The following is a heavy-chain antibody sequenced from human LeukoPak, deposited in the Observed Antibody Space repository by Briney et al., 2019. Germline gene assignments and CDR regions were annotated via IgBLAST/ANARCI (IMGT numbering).Heavy chain of an antibody. D-gene: IGHD3-22*01. CDR3: AKDAGGSMIVVAYPTFDI. V-gene: IGHV3-23*01. J-gene: IGHJ3*02. CDR1: GFTFSSYA. Sequence: QPGGSLRLSCAASGFTFSSYAMSWVRQAPGKGLEWVSAISGSGGSTYYADSVKGRFTISRDNSKNTLYLRMNSLRAEDTAVYYCAKDAGGSMIVVAYPTFDIWGQGTMVTVSS. CDR2: ISGSGGST.